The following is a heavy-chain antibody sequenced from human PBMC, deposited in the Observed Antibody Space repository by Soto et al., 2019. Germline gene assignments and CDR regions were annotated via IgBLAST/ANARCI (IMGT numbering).Heavy chain of an antibody. CDR2: ISWNSGSI. CDR1: GFTFDDYA. J-gene: IGHJ3*02. CDR3: AKGLVIDATFDAFDI. V-gene: IGHV3-9*01. D-gene: IGHD2-15*01. Sequence: DVQLVESGGGLVQPGRSLRLSCAASGFTFDDYAMHWVRQAPGKGLEWVSGISWNSGSIGYADSVKGRFTISRDNAKNSLYLQMNSLRAEDTALYYCAKGLVIDATFDAFDIWGQGTMVTVSS.